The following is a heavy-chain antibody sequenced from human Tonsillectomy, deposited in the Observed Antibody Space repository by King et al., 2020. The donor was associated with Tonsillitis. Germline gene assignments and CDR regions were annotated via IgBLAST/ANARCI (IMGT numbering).Heavy chain of an antibody. CDR2: IYYSGST. V-gene: IGHV4-39*01. D-gene: IGHD6-13*01. Sequence: LQLQESGPGLVKPSETLSLNCPVSGGSISNINYYWGWIRQPPGKGLEWIGSIYYSGSTYYNPSLKSRVTISVDTSKNQFSLKLSAVTAADTAVYYCASRIPASGCFDSWGQGTLVTVSS. CDR1: GGSISNINYY. CDR3: ASRIPASGCFDS. J-gene: IGHJ4*02.